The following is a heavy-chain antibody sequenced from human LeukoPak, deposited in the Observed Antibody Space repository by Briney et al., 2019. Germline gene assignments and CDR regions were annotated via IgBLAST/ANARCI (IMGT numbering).Heavy chain of an antibody. Sequence: VASVKVSCKASGYTFTSYGISWVRRAPGQGLEWMGWISAYNGNTNYAQKLQGRVTMTTDTSTSTAYMELRSLRSDDTAVYYCARGTDYGGKKPKYYFDYWGQGTLVTVSS. V-gene: IGHV1-18*01. CDR2: ISAYNGNT. J-gene: IGHJ4*02. CDR1: GYTFTSYG. CDR3: ARGTDYGGKKPKYYFDY. D-gene: IGHD4-17*01.